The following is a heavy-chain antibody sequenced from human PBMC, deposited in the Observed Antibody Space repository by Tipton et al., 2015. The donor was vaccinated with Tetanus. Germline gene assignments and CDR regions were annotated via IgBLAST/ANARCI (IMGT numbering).Heavy chain of an antibody. CDR2: INHSGST. CDR1: GGSFSGYY. V-gene: IGHV4-34*01. CDR3: ARVYYGSGSYYFDY. D-gene: IGHD3-10*01. Sequence: TLSLTCAVYGGSFSGYYWSWIRQPPGKGLEWIGEINHSGSTNYNPSLKSRVTISVDTSKNQFSLKLSSVTAADTAVYYRARVYYGSGSYYFDYWGQGTLVTVSS. J-gene: IGHJ4*02.